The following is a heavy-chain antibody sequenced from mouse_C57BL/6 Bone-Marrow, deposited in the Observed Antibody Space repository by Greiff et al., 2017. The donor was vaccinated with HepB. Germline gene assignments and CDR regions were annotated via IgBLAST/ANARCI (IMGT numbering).Heavy chain of an antibody. D-gene: IGHD2-2*01. CDR1: GFSLTSYG. J-gene: IGHJ4*01. CDR2: IWGGGST. Sequence: QVQLQQSGPGLVAPSQSLSISCTVSGFSLTSYGVDWVRQPPGKGLEWLGVIWGGGSTNYNSALMSRLSISKDNSNSQVFLKMNSLQTDDTAMYYCAKRGYYGYDRGDYYAMDYWGQGTSVTVAS. CDR3: AKRGYYGYDRGDYYAMDY. V-gene: IGHV2-9*01.